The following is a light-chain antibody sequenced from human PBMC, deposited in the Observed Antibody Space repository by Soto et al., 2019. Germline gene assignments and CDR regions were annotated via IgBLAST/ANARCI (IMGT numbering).Light chain of an antibody. CDR1: QGIRNY. Sequence: DIQMTQSPSSLSASVGDRVTISCRASQGIRNYVAWYQQRPGKVPKLLIYAASTLQSGVPSRFSGSGSGTDFTLTISSLQPEDVATYYCQKYNSVPSFGPGTKVDIK. CDR2: AAS. V-gene: IGKV1-27*01. CDR3: QKYNSVPS. J-gene: IGKJ3*01.